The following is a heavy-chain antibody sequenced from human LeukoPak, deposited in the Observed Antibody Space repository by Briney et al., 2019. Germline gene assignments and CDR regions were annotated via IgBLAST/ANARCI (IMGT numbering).Heavy chain of an antibody. J-gene: IGHJ5*02. Sequence: GGSLRLSCAASGFTFSSYAMHWVRQAPGKGLEWVAVISYDGNNKYYTDSVKGRFTISRDNSKNTLYLQMNSLIPEDTAVDHCARGGGSSTRGWFDPWGQGTLVTVSS. CDR1: GFTFSSYA. D-gene: IGHD6-13*01. CDR3: ARGGGSSTRGWFDP. CDR2: ISYDGNNK. V-gene: IGHV3-30-3*01.